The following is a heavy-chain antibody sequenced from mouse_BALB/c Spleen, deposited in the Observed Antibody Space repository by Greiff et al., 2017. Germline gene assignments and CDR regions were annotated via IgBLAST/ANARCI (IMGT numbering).Heavy chain of an antibody. J-gene: IGHJ4*01. CDR2: IWGDGST. V-gene: IGHV2-6-7*01. CDR1: GFSLTGYG. CDR3: ARDNYDYGYAMDY. Sequence: QVQLKESGPGLVAPSQSLSITCTASGFSLTGYGVNWVRQPPGKGLEWLGMIWGDGSTDYNSALKSRLTISKDNATCQVFLKMNSLQTDDTARYYCARDNYDYGYAMDYWGQGTSVTVSA. D-gene: IGHD2-4*01.